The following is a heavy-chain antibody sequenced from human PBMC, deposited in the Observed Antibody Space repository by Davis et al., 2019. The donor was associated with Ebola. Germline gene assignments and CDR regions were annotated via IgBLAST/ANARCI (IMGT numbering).Heavy chain of an antibody. CDR2: PGLSADT. Sequence: GGSLRLSCAASGFVFSSYVMSWVRRAPGKGLEWVSTPGLSADTYYADSVKGRFTISRDNSKNTLHLQMNGLRVEDTAIYYCAKDTSNIWFDIWGQGTTVTVS. D-gene: IGHD3-9*01. CDR1: GFVFSSYV. J-gene: IGHJ6*02. CDR3: AKDTSNIWFDI. V-gene: IGHV3-23*01.